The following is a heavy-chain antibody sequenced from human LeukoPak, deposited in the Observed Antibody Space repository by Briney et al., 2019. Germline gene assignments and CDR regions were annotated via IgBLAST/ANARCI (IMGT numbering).Heavy chain of an antibody. Sequence: GGSLRLPCAASGVSFSSYTMMWVRQAPGKGLEWVSAISGSGGATNYADSVKGRFTISRDNAKNTLYLQMDSLRVEDTAVYYCARGSHCGGDCYSLFESWGQGTLATASS. CDR2: ISGSGGAT. V-gene: IGHV3-23*01. D-gene: IGHD2-21*02. CDR1: GVSFSSYT. CDR3: ARGSHCGGDCYSLFES. J-gene: IGHJ1*01.